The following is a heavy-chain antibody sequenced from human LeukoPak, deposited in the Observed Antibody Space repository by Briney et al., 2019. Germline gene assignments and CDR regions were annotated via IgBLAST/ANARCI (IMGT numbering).Heavy chain of an antibody. D-gene: IGHD2-15*01. CDR3: ATSFYCSGGSCYSRALDY. CDR2: INPSGGST. J-gene: IGHJ4*02. Sequence: ASVKVSCKASGYTFTSYYMHWVRQAPGQGLEWMGIINPSGGSTSYAQKFQGRVTMTEDTSTDTAYMELSSLRSEDTAVYYCATSFYCSGGSCYSRALDYWGQGTLVTVSS. CDR1: GYTFTSYY. V-gene: IGHV1-46*01.